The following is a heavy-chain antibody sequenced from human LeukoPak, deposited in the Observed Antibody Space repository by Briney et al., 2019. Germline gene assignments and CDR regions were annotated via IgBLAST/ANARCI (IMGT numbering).Heavy chain of an antibody. Sequence: GASVKVSCKASGYTFTGYYMHWVRQAPGQGLEWMGRINPNSGGTNYAQKFQGRVTMTRDTSISTAYLQWSSLKASDTAMYYCARAGQTGDAFDIWGQGTMVTVSS. D-gene: IGHD1-14*01. CDR2: INPNSGGT. CDR3: ARAGQTGDAFDI. CDR1: GYTFTGYY. J-gene: IGHJ3*02. V-gene: IGHV1-2*06.